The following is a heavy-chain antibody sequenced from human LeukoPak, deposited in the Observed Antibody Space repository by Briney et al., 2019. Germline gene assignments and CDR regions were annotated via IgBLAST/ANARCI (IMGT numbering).Heavy chain of an antibody. V-gene: IGHV4-38-2*02. CDR3: ARHPWPSTMIVVVTQPFDY. CDR2: IYHSGIT. CDR1: GYSISSGLY. D-gene: IGHD3-22*01. Sequence: PSETLSLTCTVSGYSISSGLYWGWIRQPPGKGLEWIGSIYHSGITYYNPSLKSRVTISVDTSKNQFSLKLSSVTAADTAVYYCARHPWPSTMIVVVTQPFDYWGQGTLVTVSS. J-gene: IGHJ4*02.